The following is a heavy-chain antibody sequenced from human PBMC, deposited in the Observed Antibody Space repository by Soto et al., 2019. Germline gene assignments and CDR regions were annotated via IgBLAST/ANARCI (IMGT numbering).Heavy chain of an antibody. CDR1: GGSVSSGNYY. J-gene: IGHJ4*02. CDR3: ARSMFYSDGSNYSPFDY. D-gene: IGHD3-22*01. CDR2: FYYTGSI. V-gene: IGHV4-61*01. Sequence: PSETLSLTCTVSGGSVSSGNYYWSWIRQPPAKGLEWIGYFYYTGSINYNPSLKSRVTISIGASQNQFSLRLSSVTAADTAVYYCARSMFYSDGSNYSPFDYWGQGTLVTVSS.